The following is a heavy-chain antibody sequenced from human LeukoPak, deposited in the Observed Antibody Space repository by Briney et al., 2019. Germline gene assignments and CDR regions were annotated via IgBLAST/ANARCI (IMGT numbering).Heavy chain of an antibody. CDR1: GITFSSYG. Sequence: GGSLRLSCADSGITFSSYGMHWVRQAPGKGLEWVAGISYDGSNKHYADSVKGRFTISRDNSKNTLYLQMNSLRAEDTAVYFCAKDQWSSPHYFDYWGQGTLVTVSS. V-gene: IGHV3-30*18. J-gene: IGHJ4*02. CDR3: AKDQWSSPHYFDY. CDR2: ISYDGSNK. D-gene: IGHD3-10*01.